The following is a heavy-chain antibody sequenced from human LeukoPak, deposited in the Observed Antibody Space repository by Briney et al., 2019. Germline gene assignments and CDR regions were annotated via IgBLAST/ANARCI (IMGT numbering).Heavy chain of an antibody. CDR2: IYTGGST. J-gene: IGHJ4*02. Sequence: GGSLRLSCAVSGFTVSSNYMSWVRQAPGKGLEWVSVIYTGGSTYYADSVKGRFTISRDNSKNTLYLQMNSLRAEDPAVYYCARDRGWGYSDYWGQGTLVTVSS. CDR1: GFTVSSNY. D-gene: IGHD2-15*01. V-gene: IGHV3-53*01. CDR3: ARDRGWGYSDY.